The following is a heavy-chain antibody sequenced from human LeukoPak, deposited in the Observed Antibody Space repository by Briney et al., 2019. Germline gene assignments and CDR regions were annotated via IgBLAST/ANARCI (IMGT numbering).Heavy chain of an antibody. V-gene: IGHV4-59*01. CDR1: GGSISSYY. D-gene: IGHD3-10*01. CDR2: IYYSGST. Sequence: SETLTLTCTVSGGSISSYYWSWIRQPPGKGLEWMGYIYYSGSTKNNPSLKSRVTISVDTSKNQFSLKLSSVTAADTAVYYCARVGTYGSGSYLSWLDYWGQGTLVTVSS. CDR3: ARVGTYGSGSYLSWLDY. J-gene: IGHJ4*02.